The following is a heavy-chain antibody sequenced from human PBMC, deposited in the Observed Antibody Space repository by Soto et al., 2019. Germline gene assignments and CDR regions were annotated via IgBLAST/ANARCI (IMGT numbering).Heavy chain of an antibody. D-gene: IGHD3-22*01. J-gene: IGHJ4*02. CDR2: IYYSGST. CDR3: ARDRYYDSSGYSYFDY. V-gene: IGHV4-31*03. Sequence: SETLSLTCTVSGGSISSGGYYWSWIRQHPGKGLEWIGYIYYSGSTYYNPALKSRVTISVDTANNQFSLKLSSVTAADTAVYYCARDRYYDSSGYSYFDYWGQGTLVTVSS. CDR1: GGSISSGGYY.